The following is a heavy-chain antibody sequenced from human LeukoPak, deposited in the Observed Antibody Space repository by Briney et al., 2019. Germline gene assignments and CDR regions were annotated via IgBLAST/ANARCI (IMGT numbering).Heavy chain of an antibody. CDR2: ISAYNGNT. CDR3: ARGVSQYFYDCTGYENGMDI. Sequence: GASVKVSCKASGYTFTSYGISWVRQAPGQGLEWMGWISAYNGNTNYAQKLQGRVTMTTDTSASTAYMELRSLRSDDTAVYYCARGVSQYFYDCTGYENGMDIWGQGTTVTVSS. J-gene: IGHJ6*02. D-gene: IGHD3-22*01. V-gene: IGHV1-18*01. CDR1: GYTFTSYG.